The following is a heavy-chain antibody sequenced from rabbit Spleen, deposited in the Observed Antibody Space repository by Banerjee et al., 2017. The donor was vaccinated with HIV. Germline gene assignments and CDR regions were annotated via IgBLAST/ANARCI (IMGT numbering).Heavy chain of an antibody. Sequence: QEQLEESGGGLVKPGASLTLSCKTSGFDFSSYSMSWVRQAPGKGLEWIARIYGGSSDTTGYASWAKGRFTISKTSSTTVTLQMTSLTAADTATYFCVRAVADSNGLWEWWGPGTLVTV. CDR2: IYGGSSDTT. V-gene: IGHV1S45*01. CDR1: GFDFSSYS. CDR3: VRAVADSNGLWEW. J-gene: IGHJ4*01. D-gene: IGHD6-1*01.